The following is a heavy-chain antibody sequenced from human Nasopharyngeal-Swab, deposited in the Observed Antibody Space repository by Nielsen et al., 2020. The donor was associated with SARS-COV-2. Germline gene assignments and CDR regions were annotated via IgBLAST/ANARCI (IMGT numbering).Heavy chain of an antibody. CDR3: ARGADSSGYSMYYFDY. CDR1: GGSISNYY. CDR2: IYYSGST. J-gene: IGHJ4*02. V-gene: IGHV4-59*01. Sequence: LETLSLTCTVSGGSISNYYWNWIRQPPGKGLEWIGSIYYSGSTNYNPSLKSRVTISVDTSKNQFSLKLSSVTAADTAVYYCARGADSSGYSMYYFDYWGQGTLVTVSS. D-gene: IGHD3-22*01.